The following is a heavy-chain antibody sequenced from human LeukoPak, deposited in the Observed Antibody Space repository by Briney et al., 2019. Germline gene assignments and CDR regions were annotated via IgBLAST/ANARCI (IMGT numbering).Heavy chain of an antibody. Sequence: GGPLRLSCAASGFTFSSYSMNWVRQAPGKGLEWVSYISSSSSTIYYADSVKGRFTISRDNAKNSLYLQMNSLRAEDTAVYYCAKSSGTVVGGFFDYWGQGTLVTVSS. CDR1: GFTFSSYS. CDR3: AKSSGTVVGGFFDY. CDR2: ISSSSSTI. V-gene: IGHV3-48*04. J-gene: IGHJ4*02. D-gene: IGHD4-23*01.